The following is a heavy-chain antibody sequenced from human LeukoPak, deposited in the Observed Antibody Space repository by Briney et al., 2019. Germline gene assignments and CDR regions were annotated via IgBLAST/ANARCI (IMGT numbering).Heavy chain of an antibody. CDR1: GYTFTSYY. CDR3: ARDYVYRGSSGWNLHGTGDGDY. D-gene: IGHD6-19*01. V-gene: IGHV1-46*01. J-gene: IGHJ4*02. Sequence: ASVKVSCKASGYTFTSYYMHWVRQAPGQGLEWMGIINPSGGSTSYAQKFQGRVTMTRDMSTSTVYMELSSLRSEDTAVYYCARDYVYRGSSGWNLHGTGDGDYWGQGTLVTVSS. CDR2: INPSGGST.